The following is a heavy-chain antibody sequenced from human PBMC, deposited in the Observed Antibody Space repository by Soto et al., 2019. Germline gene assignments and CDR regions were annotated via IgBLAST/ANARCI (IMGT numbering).Heavy chain of an antibody. CDR2: ISGSGGST. J-gene: IGHJ3*02. CDR3: AKEHAVAEAFDI. V-gene: IGHV3-23*01. CDR1: GFTFSSYA. Sequence: EVQLLESGGGLVQPGGSLRLSCAASGFTFSSYAMSWVRQAPGKGLEWVSAISGSGGSTYYADSVKGRFTISRDNSKNTLYLHMNSLRAEDTAGYYCAKEHAVAEAFDIWGQGTMVTVSS.